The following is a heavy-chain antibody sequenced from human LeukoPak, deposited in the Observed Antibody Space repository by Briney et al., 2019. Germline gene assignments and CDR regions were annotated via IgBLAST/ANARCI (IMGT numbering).Heavy chain of an antibody. Sequence: PSETLSLTCTVSSYSISRGYYWGWIRQSPGKGLEWIGNIHHGGSTSYNPSLKSRVTISLDMSKNQFSPQLNSVTAADTAVYYCVREGPVRFLEQIDYWGQGTLVSVS. CDR3: VREGPVRFLEQIDY. D-gene: IGHD3-3*01. CDR1: SYSISRGYY. J-gene: IGHJ4*02. CDR2: IHHGGST. V-gene: IGHV4-38-2*02.